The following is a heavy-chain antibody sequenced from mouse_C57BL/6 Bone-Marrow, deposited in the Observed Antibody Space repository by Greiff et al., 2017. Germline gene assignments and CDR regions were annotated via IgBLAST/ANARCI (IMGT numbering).Heavy chain of an antibody. D-gene: IGHD1-1*01. V-gene: IGHV5-6*01. Sequence: EVKLVESGGDLVKPGGSLKLSCAASGFTFSSYGMSWVRQTPDKRLEWVATISSGGSYTYYPDSVKGRFTISRDNAKNTLYLQMSSLKSEDTAMYYCARGNYYGFYFDYWGQGTTLTVSS. J-gene: IGHJ2*01. CDR1: GFTFSSYG. CDR3: ARGNYYGFYFDY. CDR2: ISSGGSYT.